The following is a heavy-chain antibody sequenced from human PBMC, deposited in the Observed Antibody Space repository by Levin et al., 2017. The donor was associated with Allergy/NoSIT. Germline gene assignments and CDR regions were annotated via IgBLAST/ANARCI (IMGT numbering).Heavy chain of an antibody. CDR2: INPNSGGT. V-gene: IGHV1-2*02. Sequence: ASVKVSCKASGYTFTGYYMHWVRQAPGQGLEWMGWINPNSGGTNYAQKFQGRVTMTRDTSISTAYMELSRLRSDDTAVYYCARIPYDSSGYRALGPGLWYYFDYWGQGTLVTVSS. CDR1: GYTFTGYY. CDR3: ARIPYDSSGYRALGPGLWYYFDY. J-gene: IGHJ4*02. D-gene: IGHD3-22*01.